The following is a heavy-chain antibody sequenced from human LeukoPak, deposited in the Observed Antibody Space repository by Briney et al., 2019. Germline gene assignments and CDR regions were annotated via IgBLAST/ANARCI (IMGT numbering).Heavy chain of an antibody. Sequence: PGGSLRLSCAASGFTFSGSAMHWVRQASGKGLEWVGRIRSKTNSYATSYAASVKGRFALSRDDSKNTAYLQMNSLRAEDTAVYYCARDIQPLDVDDAFDIWGQGTMVTVSS. V-gene: IGHV3-73*01. CDR3: ARDIQPLDVDDAFDI. CDR1: GFTFSGSA. J-gene: IGHJ3*02. CDR2: IRSKTNSYAT. D-gene: IGHD1-1*01.